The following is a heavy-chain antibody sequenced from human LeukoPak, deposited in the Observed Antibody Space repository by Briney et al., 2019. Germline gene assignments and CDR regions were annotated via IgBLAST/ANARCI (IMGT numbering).Heavy chain of an antibody. CDR3: AKDPATVTTTFFDY. J-gene: IGHJ4*02. V-gene: IGHV3-23*01. CDR1: GFTFSRYY. Sequence: GGSLRLSCAASGFTFSRYYMHWVRQAPGKGLVWVSAISGSGGSTYYADSVKGRFTISRDNSKNTLYLQMNSLRAEDTAVYYCAKDPATVTTTFFDYWGQGTLVTVSS. CDR2: ISGSGGST. D-gene: IGHD4-17*01.